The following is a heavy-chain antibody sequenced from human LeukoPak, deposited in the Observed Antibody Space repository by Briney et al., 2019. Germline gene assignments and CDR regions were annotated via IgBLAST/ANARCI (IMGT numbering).Heavy chain of an antibody. CDR2: IWYDGSNK. J-gene: IGHJ6*02. D-gene: IGHD3-3*01. Sequence: PGRSLRLSCAASGFTFSSYGMHWVRQAPGKGLEWVAVIWYDGSNKYYADSVKGRFTISRDNSKNTLYLQMNSLRAEDTAVYYCARDVLPSGYDFWSGYSRDPIYCAEGCDYYYGMDVWGQGTTVTVSS. CDR1: GFTFSSYG. CDR3: ARDVLPSGYDFWSGYSRDPIYCAEGCDYYYGMDV. V-gene: IGHV3-33*01.